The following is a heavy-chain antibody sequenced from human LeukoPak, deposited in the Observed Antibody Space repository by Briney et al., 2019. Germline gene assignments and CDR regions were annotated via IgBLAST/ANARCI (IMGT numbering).Heavy chain of an antibody. CDR3: ATIPEGIAVAGTIDY. J-gene: IGHJ4*02. Sequence: SETLSLTCAVSGYSISSGYYWGWIRQPPGKGLEWIGSIYHSGSIYYNPSLKSRVTISVDTSKNQFSLELSSVTAADTAVYYCATIPEGIAVAGTIDYWGQGTLVTVSS. V-gene: IGHV4-38-2*01. CDR1: GYSISSGYY. D-gene: IGHD6-19*01. CDR2: IYHSGSI.